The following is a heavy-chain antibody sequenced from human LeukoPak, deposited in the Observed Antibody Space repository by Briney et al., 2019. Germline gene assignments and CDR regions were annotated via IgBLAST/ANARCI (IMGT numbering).Heavy chain of an antibody. CDR1: GGTFSSNA. V-gene: IGHV1-69*13. Sequence: SVKVSCTASGGTFSSNALSWVRQAPGQGLEWMGGIIPIFGTANYAQKFQGRVTITADESTSTAYMELSSLRSEDTAVYYCARDLSGSWSRGFDYWGQGTLVTVSS. D-gene: IGHD6-13*01. CDR3: ARDLSGSWSRGFDY. CDR2: IIPIFGTA. J-gene: IGHJ4*02.